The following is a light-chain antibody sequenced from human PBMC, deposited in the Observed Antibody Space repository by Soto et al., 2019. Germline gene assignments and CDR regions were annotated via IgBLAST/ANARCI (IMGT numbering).Light chain of an antibody. CDR3: QKYVRAPWK. Sequence: EIVLTQSPVTLSLSSGEIATLSCSSSQSVTSSYLAWYQQKPGQAPRLVMYGASIRTSGIPDRFSGSGSGTDFTLTISRLEPEDFAVYYCQKYVRAPWKFGKGNKGDIK. J-gene: IGKJ1*01. CDR1: QSVTSSY. CDR2: GAS. V-gene: IGKV3-20*01.